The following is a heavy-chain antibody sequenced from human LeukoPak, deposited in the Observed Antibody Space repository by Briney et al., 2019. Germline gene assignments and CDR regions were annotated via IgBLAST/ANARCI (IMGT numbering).Heavy chain of an antibody. J-gene: IGHJ4*02. V-gene: IGHV4-34*01. CDR2: INHSGST. CDR1: GGSFSGYY. CDR3: ARGGSKQEY. D-gene: IGHD2-15*01. Sequence: PSETLSLTCAVYGGSFSGYYWSWIRQPPGKGLEWIGEINHSGSTNYNPSLKSRVTISVDTSKNQFSLKLSSVTAADMAVYYCARGGSKQEYWGQGTLVSVSS.